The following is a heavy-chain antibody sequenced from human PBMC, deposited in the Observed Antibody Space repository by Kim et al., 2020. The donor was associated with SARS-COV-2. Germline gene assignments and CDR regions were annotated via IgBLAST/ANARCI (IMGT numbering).Heavy chain of an antibody. J-gene: IGHJ4*02. CDR2: IYYSGST. CDR1: GGSISSSSYY. V-gene: IGHV4-39*01. CDR3: ARRSYDSSGPRDY. D-gene: IGHD3-22*01. Sequence: SETLSLTCTVSGGSISSSSYYWGWIRQPPGKGLEWIGSIYYSGSTYYNPSLKSRVTISVDTSKNQFSLKLSSVTAADTAVYYCARRSYDSSGPRDYWGQGTLVTVSS.